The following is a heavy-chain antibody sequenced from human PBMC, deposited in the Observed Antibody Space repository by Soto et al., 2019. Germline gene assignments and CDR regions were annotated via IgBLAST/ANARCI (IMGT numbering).Heavy chain of an antibody. D-gene: IGHD3-22*01. Sequence: SETLSLTCTVSGGSISSYYWSWIRQPPGKGLEWIGYIYYSGSTNYNPSLKSRVTISVDTSKNQFSLKLSSVTAADTAVYYCAGGAIVGLDYWGQGTLVTVSS. CDR3: AGGAIVGLDY. CDR2: IYYSGST. J-gene: IGHJ4*02. V-gene: IGHV4-59*01. CDR1: GGSISSYY.